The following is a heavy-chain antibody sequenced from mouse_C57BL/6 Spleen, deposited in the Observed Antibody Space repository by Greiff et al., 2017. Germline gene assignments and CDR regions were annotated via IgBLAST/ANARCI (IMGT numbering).Heavy chain of an antibody. Sequence: VQLQQPGAELVKPGASVKLSCKASGYTFTSYWMHWVKQRPGRGLEWIGRFDPNSGGTKYNEKFKSKATLTVDKPSSTAYMQLSSLTSEDSAVYYCARGYYDYDARGWFAYWGQGTLVTVSA. CDR2: FDPNSGGT. V-gene: IGHV1-72*01. CDR3: ARGYYDYDARGWFAY. CDR1: GYTFTSYW. J-gene: IGHJ3*01. D-gene: IGHD2-4*01.